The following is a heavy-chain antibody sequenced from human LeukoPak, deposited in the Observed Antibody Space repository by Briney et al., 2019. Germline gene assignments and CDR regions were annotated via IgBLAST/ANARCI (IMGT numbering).Heavy chain of an antibody. Sequence: ASVKVSCKASGYTFTGYYMHWVRQAPGQGLEWMGWINPNSGGTNYAQKFQGRVTMTRDTSISTAYMELSSLRSEDTAVYYCARDRYSSGSFTTWFDPWGQGTLVTVSS. CDR1: GYTFTGYY. D-gene: IGHD6-19*01. CDR3: ARDRYSSGSFTTWFDP. CDR2: INPNSGGT. J-gene: IGHJ5*02. V-gene: IGHV1-2*02.